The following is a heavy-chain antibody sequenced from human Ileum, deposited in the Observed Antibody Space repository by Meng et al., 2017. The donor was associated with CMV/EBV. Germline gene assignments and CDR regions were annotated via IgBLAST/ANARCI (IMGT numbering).Heavy chain of an antibody. CDR2: ISYSGTA. D-gene: IGHD3-10*01. V-gene: IGHV4-39*07. CDR3: ARDSTYPSGLDY. J-gene: IGHJ4*02. Sequence: QVQLQESGPGLVKPSETLSLTCTVSGGSISSSLYYWGWIRQPPGKGLEWIGTISYSGTAFYNLSLKSRVAISIDTSKFQFSLKLSSVTATDTAVYYCARDSTYPSGLDYWGQGTLVTVSS. CDR1: GGSISSSLYY.